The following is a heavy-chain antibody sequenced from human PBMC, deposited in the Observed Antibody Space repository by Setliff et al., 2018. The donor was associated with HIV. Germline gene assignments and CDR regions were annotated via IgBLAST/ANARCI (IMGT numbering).Heavy chain of an antibody. D-gene: IGHD3-10*01. CDR3: ARLAGESVATIGY. CDR2: IYYSGST. CDR1: GGSISSSSYY. V-gene: IGHV4-39*01. Sequence: SETLSLTCNVSGGSISSSSYYWGWIRQPPGKGLEWIGSIYYSGSTYYNPSLKSRVTISVDTSKNQFSLKLSSVTAADTAVYYCARLAGESVATIGYWGQGTLVTVSS. J-gene: IGHJ4*02.